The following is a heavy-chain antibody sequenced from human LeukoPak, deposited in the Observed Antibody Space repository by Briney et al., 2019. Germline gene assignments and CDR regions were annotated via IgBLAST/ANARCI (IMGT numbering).Heavy chain of an antibody. J-gene: IGHJ4*02. CDR3: ARDVDPFDWSSPLGY. CDR2: INRDGSST. CDR1: GFTFSSYW. V-gene: IGHV3-74*01. D-gene: IGHD3-9*01. Sequence: GGSLSLSCALSGFTFSSYWMHWVRQAPGKGRVWVSCINRDGSSTSYADSVKGRFTISRDNAKHTLYLQMNSVRAEDTAVYYCARDVDPFDWSSPLGYWGQGALATVSS.